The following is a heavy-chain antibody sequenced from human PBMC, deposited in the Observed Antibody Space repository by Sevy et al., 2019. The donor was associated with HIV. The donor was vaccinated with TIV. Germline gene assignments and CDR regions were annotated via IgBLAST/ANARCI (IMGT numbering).Heavy chain of an antibody. CDR3: ARDGVYSGSYKKAFDI. V-gene: IGHV3-11*04. D-gene: IGHD1-26*01. Sequence: GGSLRLSCAASGFTFSDYYMSWIRQAPGKGLEWVSYISSSGSTIYYADSVKGRFTISRDNAKNSLYLQMNSLRAEDTAVYYCARDGVYSGSYKKAFDIWGQGTMVTVSS. CDR1: GFTFSDYY. CDR2: ISSSGSTI. J-gene: IGHJ3*02.